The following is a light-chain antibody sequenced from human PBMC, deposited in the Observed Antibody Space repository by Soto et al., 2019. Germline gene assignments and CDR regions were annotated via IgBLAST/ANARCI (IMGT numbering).Light chain of an antibody. V-gene: IGKV3-20*01. CDR1: QSVSSS. CDR3: QQYGSSGT. CDR2: GAS. Sequence: EIVMTQSPATLSVSPGDGATLSCRASQSVSSSLAWYQQKPGQAPRLLIYGASNRATGIPDRFSGSGSGTDFTLTISRLEPEDFAVYYCQQYGSSGTFGQGTKVDVK. J-gene: IGKJ1*01.